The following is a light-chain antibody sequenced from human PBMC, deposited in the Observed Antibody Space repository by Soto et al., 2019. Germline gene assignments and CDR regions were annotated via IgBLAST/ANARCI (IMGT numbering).Light chain of an antibody. CDR3: QQYGSSRT. CDR2: GAS. J-gene: IGKJ1*01. CDR1: QSVSSSY. Sequence: EIVLTQSPGTLSLSPGERATLSCRASQSVSSSYLAWYQQKPGQAPRLLIYGASSRATGIPDRFSGSGSGKDFTLTISRLEPEGFAVYYCQQYGSSRTFGQGTKVDIK. V-gene: IGKV3-20*01.